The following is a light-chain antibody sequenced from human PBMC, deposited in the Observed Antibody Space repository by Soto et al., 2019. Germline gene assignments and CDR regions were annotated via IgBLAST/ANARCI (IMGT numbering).Light chain of an antibody. Sequence: QSVLTQPASVSGSPGQSITISCTGTSSNVGSYNLVSWYQQHPGKAPRLIFYEVRNRPSGIPLRFSASKSGNTASLTISGLQAEDEAHYYCSSFTSKSTLIFGGGTKLTVL. CDR3: SSFTSKSTLI. V-gene: IGLV2-14*02. J-gene: IGLJ2*01. CDR1: SSNVGSYNL. CDR2: EVR.